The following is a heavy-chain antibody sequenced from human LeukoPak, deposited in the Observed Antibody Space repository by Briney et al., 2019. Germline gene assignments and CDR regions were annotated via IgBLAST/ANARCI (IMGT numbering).Heavy chain of an antibody. CDR3: SRETGPFCPFGH. CDR2: ISLTGRT. CDR1: GGSITTTNY. V-gene: IGHV4-4*02. J-gene: IGHJ4*02. Sequence: SGTLCLTCGVSGGSITTTNYWSWVRQPPGQGLEWIGEISLTGRTNYNPSLKSRVNISIDESKNHLYLNLASVTAADTAVYYCSRETGPFCPFGHWGQGTLVAVTS. D-gene: IGHD7-27*01.